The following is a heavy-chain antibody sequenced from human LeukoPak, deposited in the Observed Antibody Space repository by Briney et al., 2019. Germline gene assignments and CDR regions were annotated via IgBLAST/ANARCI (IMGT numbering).Heavy chain of an antibody. CDR2: ISYDGSNK. D-gene: IGHD3-10*01. J-gene: IGHJ4*02. CDR1: GFTVSSYG. CDR3: AKGYYGSGSYLDY. V-gene: IGHV3-30*18. Sequence: GGSLRLSCAASGFTVSSYGMHWVRQAPGKGLEWVAVISYDGSNKYYADSVQGRFLISRDNSKNPLYLQMHSLRAEDTAVYYCAKGYYGSGSYLDYWGQGTLVTVSS.